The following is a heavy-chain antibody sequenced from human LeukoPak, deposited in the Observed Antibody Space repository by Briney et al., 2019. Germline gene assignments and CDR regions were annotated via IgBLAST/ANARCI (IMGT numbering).Heavy chain of an antibody. D-gene: IGHD6-13*01. J-gene: IGHJ6*03. CDR2: INPSGGST. Sequence: GSVRVSCKASGYTFTSYYMHWVRQAPGQGLEWMGIINPSGGSTSYAQKFQGRVTMTRDTSTSTVYMELSSLRSEDTAVYYCARNGVAAAGTRNYYYYMDVWGKGTTVTISS. CDR1: GYTFTSYY. CDR3: ARNGVAAAGTRNYYYYMDV. V-gene: IGHV1-46*01.